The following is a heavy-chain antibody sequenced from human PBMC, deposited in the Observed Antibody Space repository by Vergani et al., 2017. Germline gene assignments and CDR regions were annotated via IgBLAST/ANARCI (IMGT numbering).Heavy chain of an antibody. CDR2: IYYSGRT. CDR3: ARSRPYCTSGSCPAI. Sequence: QVQLQESGPGVVKPSQTLSLTCTVSGGSISGVSYYLSWVRQPAGKGLEWIGRIYYSGRTDYNPSLESRVTISVDTSKNTFSLKLNSVTAADTAIYYCARSRPYCTSGSCPAIWGQGTLVTVSS. D-gene: IGHD2-15*01. V-gene: IGHV4-61*02. CDR1: GGSISGVSYY. J-gene: IGHJ4*02.